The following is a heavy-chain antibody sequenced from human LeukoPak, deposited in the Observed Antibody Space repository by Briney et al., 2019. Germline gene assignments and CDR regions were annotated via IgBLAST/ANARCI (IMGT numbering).Heavy chain of an antibody. D-gene: IGHD6-19*01. V-gene: IGHV3-7*04. Sequence: GGSLRLSCAASGLTLSRNWMNWVRQAPGKGLEWVANIKQDGSAKYYANSVKGRFTISRDDAKISLYLEMNSLRAEDTAGYYCAGGGGWVFDFWGQGTLVTVSP. CDR1: GLTLSRNW. CDR3: AGGGGWVFDF. J-gene: IGHJ4*02. CDR2: IKQDGSAK.